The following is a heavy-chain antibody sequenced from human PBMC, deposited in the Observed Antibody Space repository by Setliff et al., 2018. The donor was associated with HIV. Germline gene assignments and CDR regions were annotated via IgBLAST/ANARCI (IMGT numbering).Heavy chain of an antibody. D-gene: IGHD6-13*01. V-gene: IGHV4-39*01. J-gene: IGHJ4*02. Sequence: ETLSLTCTVSGGSMSSSTFYWGWIRQPPGKGLEWIGTNYYSGGTYYNPSLKSRVSISVDTSKNQFSLKLSSVTAADTAVYYCARSSNWYGVGYWGQGTLVTVSS. CDR1: GGSMSSSTFY. CDR2: NYYSGGT. CDR3: ARSSNWYGVGY.